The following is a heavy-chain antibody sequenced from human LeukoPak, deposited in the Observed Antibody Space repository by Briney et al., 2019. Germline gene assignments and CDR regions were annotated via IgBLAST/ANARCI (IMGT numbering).Heavy chain of an antibody. CDR2: IYNGGST. Sequence: GGSLRLSCAASGFTVSNNYMSWVRQAPGKGLEWVSVIYNGGSTYYADSVKGRFTISRDNSKNTLYLQMNSLRAEDTAVYHCXXXXXXXXXGNYWGXGTLVTX. V-gene: IGHV3-53*01. CDR3: XXXXXXXXXGNY. J-gene: IGHJ4*02. CDR1: GFTVSNNY.